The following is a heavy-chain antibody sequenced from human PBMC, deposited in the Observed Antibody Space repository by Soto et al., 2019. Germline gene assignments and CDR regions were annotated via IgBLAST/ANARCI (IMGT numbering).Heavy chain of an antibody. D-gene: IGHD6-13*01. Sequence: SLTCAISGDSVSSNSAAWNWIRQSPSRGLEWLGRTYYRSKWYNDYAVSVKSRITINPDTSKNQFSLQLNSVTPEDTAVYYCARGGYSSSWYSSYYYYGMDVWGQGTTVTVSS. V-gene: IGHV6-1*01. CDR3: ARGGYSSSWYSSYYYYGMDV. J-gene: IGHJ6*02. CDR1: GDSVSSNSAA. CDR2: TYYRSKWYN.